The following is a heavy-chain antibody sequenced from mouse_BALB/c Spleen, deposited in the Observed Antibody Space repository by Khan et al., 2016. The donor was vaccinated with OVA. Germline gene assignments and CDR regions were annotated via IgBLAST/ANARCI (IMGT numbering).Heavy chain of an antibody. Sequence: EVELVESGGDVVKPGGSLKLSCAASGFTFSTYGMSWVRQTPDKRLEWVATVSTGGHYTYYPDTVKGRFTISRDNAKNTLYLQMSSLKSEDTAIFYCERLAYYCESGGFAYWGQGTLVTVSA. J-gene: IGHJ3*01. CDR2: VSTGGHYT. CDR3: ERLAYYCESGGFAY. D-gene: IGHD1-1*01. V-gene: IGHV5-6*01. CDR1: GFTFSTYG.